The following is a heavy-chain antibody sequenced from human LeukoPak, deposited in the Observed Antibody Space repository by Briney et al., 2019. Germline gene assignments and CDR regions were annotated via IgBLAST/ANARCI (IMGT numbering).Heavy chain of an antibody. CDR2: IYYSGTI. J-gene: IGHJ3*02. D-gene: IGHD1-26*01. CDR1: GGSISSYY. CDR3: ATSSRSDAFDI. V-gene: IGHV4-59*08. Sequence: PSETLSLTCTVSGGSISSYYWSWIRQPPGKGLESIGYIYYSGTINYNPSLTSRVTMSIDTSKNQFSLKLSSVTAADTAVYYCATSSRSDAFDIWGQGTMVTVSS.